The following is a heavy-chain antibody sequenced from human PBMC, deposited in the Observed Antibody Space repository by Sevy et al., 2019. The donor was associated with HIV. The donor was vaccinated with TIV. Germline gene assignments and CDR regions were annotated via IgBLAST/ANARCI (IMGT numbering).Heavy chain of an antibody. V-gene: IGHV4-34*01. J-gene: IGHJ4*02. Sequence: SETLSLTCAVYGGSFSGYYWSWIRQPPGKGLEWIGEINHSGSTNYNPSLKSRVTISVDTSKNQFSLKLSSVTAADTAVYYCANLRGYFDWSNTYYFDYWGQGTLVTVSS. D-gene: IGHD3-9*01. CDR3: ANLRGYFDWSNTYYFDY. CDR2: INHSGST. CDR1: GGSFSGYY.